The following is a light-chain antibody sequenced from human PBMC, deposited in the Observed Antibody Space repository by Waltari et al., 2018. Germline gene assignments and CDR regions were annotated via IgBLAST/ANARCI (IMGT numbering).Light chain of an antibody. Sequence: ETVMTQSPATLSVSPGERTPLSCRASQTVSSNLAWYQQKPGQAPRLLIYGASTRATGIPARFSGSGSGTQFTLTISSLQSEDFAVYYCQQYNNWPPWTFGQGTKVEIK. V-gene: IGKV3-15*01. CDR2: GAS. CDR1: QTVSSN. CDR3: QQYNNWPPWT. J-gene: IGKJ1*01.